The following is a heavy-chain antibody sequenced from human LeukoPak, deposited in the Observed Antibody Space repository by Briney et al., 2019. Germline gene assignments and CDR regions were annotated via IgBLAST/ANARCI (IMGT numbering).Heavy chain of an antibody. Sequence: SETLSLTCAVYGGSFSGYYWSWIRQPPGKGLGWNGEINHSGSTTYNPSLKSRVTISGDTSENQFSLRLSSVTAADTAVYYCARASYSYDISGWVPFDYWGQGTLVTVSS. D-gene: IGHD3-22*01. CDR2: INHSGST. J-gene: IGHJ4*02. CDR3: ARASYSYDISGWVPFDY. CDR1: GGSFSGYY. V-gene: IGHV4-34*01.